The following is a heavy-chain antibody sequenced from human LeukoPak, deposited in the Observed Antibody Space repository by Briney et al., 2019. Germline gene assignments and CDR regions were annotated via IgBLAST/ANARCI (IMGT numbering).Heavy chain of an antibody. J-gene: IGHJ4*02. CDR2: ISFEGSNK. CDR1: GFTFSSYA. V-gene: IGHV3-30*04. CDR3: VRGVNIVGGREGYYFDY. Sequence: AGSLRLSCAASGFTFSSYAMHWVRQAPDKGLEWVAVISFEGSNKYYADSVKGRFTISRDNSKNTLYLQMNSLRAGDTAVYYCVRGVNIVGGREGYYFDYWGQGSLVTVSS. D-gene: IGHD1-26*01.